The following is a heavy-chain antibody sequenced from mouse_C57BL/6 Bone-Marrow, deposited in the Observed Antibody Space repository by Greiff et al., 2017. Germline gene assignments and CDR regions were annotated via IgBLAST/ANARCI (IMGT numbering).Heavy chain of an antibody. CDR1: GYTFTSYW. V-gene: IGHV1-55*01. J-gene: IGHJ4*01. D-gene: IGHD3-2*02. CDR3: AIRQLRLYYYAMDY. Sequence: VQLQQSGAELVKPGASVKMSCKASGYTFTSYWITWVKQRPGQGLEWIGDIYPGSGSTNYNEKFKSKATLTVDTSSSTAYMQLSSLTSEDSAVYYCAIRQLRLYYYAMDYWGQGTSVTVSS. CDR2: IYPGSGST.